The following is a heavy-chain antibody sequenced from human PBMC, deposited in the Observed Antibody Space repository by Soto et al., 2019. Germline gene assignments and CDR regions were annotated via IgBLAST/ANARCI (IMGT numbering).Heavy chain of an antibody. V-gene: IGHV6-1*01. J-gene: IGHJ5*02. CDR2: TYYRSNWYN. CDR1: GDSVSSNSAA. CDR3: ASERDGKNNPFDP. Sequence: SQTLSLTCVISGDSVSSNSAAWNWIRQSPSRGLEWLGRTYYRSNWYNDYAPSVKSRIIMNPDTSKNQFSLQLNSVTPEDTAVYYCASERDGKNNPFDPWGQGTRVTVSS.